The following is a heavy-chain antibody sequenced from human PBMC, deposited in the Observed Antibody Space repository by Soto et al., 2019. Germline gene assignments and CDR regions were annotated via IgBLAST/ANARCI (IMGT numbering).Heavy chain of an antibody. CDR1: GFTYADHA. Sequence: EVQLVESGGGLVHPGRYLRLSCAASGFTYADHAMHWVRQVPGKGLEWISGISWNSGNIGYADSVKGRFTISRDNAKNSLYLQMNSLRPEDTAFYYCASDRYGEKTSYFDYWGQGTLVTVSS. J-gene: IGHJ4*02. D-gene: IGHD4-17*01. CDR2: ISWNSGNI. CDR3: ASDRYGEKTSYFDY. V-gene: IGHV3-9*01.